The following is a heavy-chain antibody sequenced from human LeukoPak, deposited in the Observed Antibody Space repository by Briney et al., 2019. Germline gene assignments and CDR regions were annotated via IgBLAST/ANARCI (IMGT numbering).Heavy chain of an antibody. CDR3: ARGLGANGYSGYGY. CDR1: GYTFTGYY. V-gene: IGHV1-2*02. D-gene: IGHD5-12*01. J-gene: IGHJ4*02. Sequence: GASVKVSCKASGYTFTGYYMHWVRQAPGQGLEGMGGINPNSGGTNYEQKFQGRVTMTRDTSISTAYMELSRLRSDDTAVYYCARGLGANGYSGYGYWGQGTLVTVSS. CDR2: INPNSGGT.